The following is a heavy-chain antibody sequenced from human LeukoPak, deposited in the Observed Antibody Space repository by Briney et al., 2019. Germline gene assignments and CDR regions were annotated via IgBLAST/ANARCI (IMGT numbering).Heavy chain of an antibody. CDR1: GGSISSHY. D-gene: IGHD1-1*01. CDR2: IYYSGST. Sequence: SETLSLTCTVSGGSISSHYWSWIRQPPGKGLEWIGYIYYSGSTNYNPSLKSRVTISVDTSKNQFSLKMSSVTAADTAVYYCARARNWNLFDYWGQGTLVTVSS. J-gene: IGHJ4*02. V-gene: IGHV4-59*11. CDR3: ARARNWNLFDY.